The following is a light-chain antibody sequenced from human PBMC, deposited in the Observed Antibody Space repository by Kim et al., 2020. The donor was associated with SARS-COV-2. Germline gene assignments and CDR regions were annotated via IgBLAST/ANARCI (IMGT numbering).Light chain of an antibody. J-gene: IGLJ2*01. CDR1: SSNIGSNT. CDR3: AAWDDSLNGNVV. Sequence: QSVLTQPPSASGTPGQRVTISCSGSSSNIGSNTVNWYQQLPGTAPKLLIYSNNQRPSGVPDRFSVSKSGTSASLAISGLQSEDEADYYCAAWDDSLNGNVVFGGGTQLTVL. CDR2: SNN. V-gene: IGLV1-44*01.